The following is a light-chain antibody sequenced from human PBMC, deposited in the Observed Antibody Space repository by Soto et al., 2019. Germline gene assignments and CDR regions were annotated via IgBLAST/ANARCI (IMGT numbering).Light chain of an antibody. V-gene: IGKV3-20*01. CDR1: QSVSSSY. J-gene: IGKJ5*01. CDR2: GAS. Sequence: EIVLTQSPGTLSLSPGERATLSCRASQSVSSSYLAWYQQKPGQAPRLLIYGASSRATGIPDRFSGSGSGTDFSLSISRLEPEDFAVYYWQQYGSSPPITFGQGTRLVSK. CDR3: QQYGSSPPIT.